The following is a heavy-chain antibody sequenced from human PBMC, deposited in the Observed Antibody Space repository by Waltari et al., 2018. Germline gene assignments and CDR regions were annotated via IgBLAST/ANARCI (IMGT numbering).Heavy chain of an antibody. J-gene: IGHJ1*01. CDR3: ARGYYYDSSGIHAQVTNFQH. CDR2: MNPNSGNT. V-gene: IGHV1-8*01. CDR1: GYTFTSYD. D-gene: IGHD3-22*01. Sequence: QVQLVQSGAEVKKPGASVKVSCKASGYTFTSYDINWVRQATGQGLEWMGWMNPNSGNTGYAQKFQGRVTMTRNTSISTAYMELSSLRSEDTAVYYCARGYYYDSSGIHAQVTNFQHWGQGTLVTVSS.